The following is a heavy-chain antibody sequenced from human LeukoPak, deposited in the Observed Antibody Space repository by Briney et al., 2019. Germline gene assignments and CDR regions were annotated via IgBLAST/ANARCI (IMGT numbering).Heavy chain of an antibody. Sequence: ASVKVSCKASGGTFSSYAISWVRQAPGRGLEWMGGIIPIFGTANYAQKFQGRVTITADESTSTAYMELSSLRSEDTAVYYCARDQTGDAFLEPYSYYYYYGMDVWGQGTTVTVSS. D-gene: IGHD7-27*01. CDR2: IIPIFGTA. CDR1: GGTFSSYA. J-gene: IGHJ6*02. V-gene: IGHV1-69*13. CDR3: ARDQTGDAFLEPYSYYYYYGMDV.